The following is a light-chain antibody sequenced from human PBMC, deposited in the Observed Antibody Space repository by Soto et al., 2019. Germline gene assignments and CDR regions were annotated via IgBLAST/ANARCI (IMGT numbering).Light chain of an antibody. CDR1: SSDVGGYKL. V-gene: IGLV2-23*01. CDR3: SSYAGSSTWV. CDR2: EDS. J-gene: IGLJ3*02. Sequence: QSALTQPASVSGSPGQSITITCTGTSSDVGGYKLVSWYQQHPGKAPKLMIYEDSKRPSGLFNRFSGSKSGNTASLTISGLQAEVEADYYCSSYAGSSTWVFGGGTKLTFL.